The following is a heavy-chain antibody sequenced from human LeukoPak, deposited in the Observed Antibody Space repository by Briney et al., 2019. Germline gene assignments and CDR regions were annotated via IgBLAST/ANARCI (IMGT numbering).Heavy chain of an antibody. D-gene: IGHD1-26*01. CDR3: GKRLTSWELEY. J-gene: IGHJ4*02. V-gene: IGHV3-74*01. Sequence: PGGSLRLSCAASGFTFSSYWMHWVRQAPGKGLVWVSRINSDGSSTSYADSVKGRFTISRDNAKNTLYLQMNSLRAEDTAVYYCGKRLTSWELEYWGQGTLVTVSS. CDR2: INSDGSST. CDR1: GFTFSSYW.